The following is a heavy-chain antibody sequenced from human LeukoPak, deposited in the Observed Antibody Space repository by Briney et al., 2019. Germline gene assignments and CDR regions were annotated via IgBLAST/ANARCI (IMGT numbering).Heavy chain of an antibody. CDR2: VYYSGST. CDR1: GDSISRYY. Sequence: PSETLSLTCTVSGDSISRYYWGWIRQAPGKGLEWIGYVYYSGSTKYNPSLNSRVTISVATSKKQFSLRLTSVTAADTAVYYCARSGYAFGADAYDIWGQGAMVAVPS. J-gene: IGHJ3*02. CDR3: ARSGYAFGADAYDI. D-gene: IGHD3-16*01. V-gene: IGHV4-59*08.